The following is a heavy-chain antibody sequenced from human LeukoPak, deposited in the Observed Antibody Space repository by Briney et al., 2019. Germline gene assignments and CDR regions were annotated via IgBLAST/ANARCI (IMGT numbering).Heavy chain of an antibody. J-gene: IGHJ4*02. V-gene: IGHV4-39*07. CDR3: ARFPYYDFWSGAFDY. D-gene: IGHD3-3*01. CDR2: IYYSGST. CDR1: GGSISSSSYY. Sequence: SETLSLTCTVSGGSISSSSYYWGWIRQPPGKELEWIGSIYYSGSTYYNPSLKSRVTISVDKSKNQFSLKLSSVTAADTAVYYCARFPYYDFWSGAFDYWGQGTLVTVSS.